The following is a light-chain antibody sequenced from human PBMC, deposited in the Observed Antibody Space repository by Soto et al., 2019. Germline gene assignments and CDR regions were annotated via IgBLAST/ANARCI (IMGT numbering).Light chain of an antibody. CDR3: QQYNNWPGT. Sequence: DIQMTQSPSTLSASVGDRVTITCRASQSISSWLAWYQQKPGKAPKLLIYKASSLESGVPSRFSGSGSGTEFTLTISSLQPDDFAVYYCQQYNNWPGTFGQGTKVDIK. CDR1: QSISSW. CDR2: KAS. J-gene: IGKJ1*01. V-gene: IGKV1-5*03.